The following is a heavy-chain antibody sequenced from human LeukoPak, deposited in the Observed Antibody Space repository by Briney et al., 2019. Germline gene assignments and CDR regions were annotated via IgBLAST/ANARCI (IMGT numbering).Heavy chain of an antibody. D-gene: IGHD3-10*01. V-gene: IGHV4-61*02. CDR2: IYTRGST. CDR1: GGSISSGSYY. Sequence: SETLSLTCTVSGGSISSGSYYWSWIRQPAGKGLEWIGRIYTRGSTNYNPSLKSRVTISVDTSKNQFSLKLSSVTAADTAVYYCAREGNYYGSGSYYYYFDYWGQGTLVTVSS. J-gene: IGHJ4*02. CDR3: AREGNYYGSGSYYYYFDY.